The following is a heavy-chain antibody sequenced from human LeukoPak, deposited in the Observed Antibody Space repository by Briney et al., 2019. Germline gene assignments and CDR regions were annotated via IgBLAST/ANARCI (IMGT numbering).Heavy chain of an antibody. J-gene: IGHJ4*02. Sequence: PGGSLRLSCAASGFTFSSYAMSWVRQAPGKGLEGGSAISWSGGSTYYADSVTGRFTISRDNSKNTLYLQMHSLRAEDTAVYYCAKEERLNQSKYRKCFDYWGQGTLVTVSS. D-gene: IGHD2/OR15-2a*01. V-gene: IGHV3-23*01. CDR3: AKEERLNQSKYRKCFDY. CDR1: GFTFSSYA. CDR2: ISWSGGST.